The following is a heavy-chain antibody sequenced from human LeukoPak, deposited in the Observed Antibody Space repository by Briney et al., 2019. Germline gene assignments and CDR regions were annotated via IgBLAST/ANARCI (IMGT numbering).Heavy chain of an antibody. D-gene: IGHD3-22*01. Sequence: PSETLSLICTVSVDSITMYYWTCLRHPAGKGLEGLGRIYTSGRTNLNPFLKSRVTISLDTSKNQFYLKLSSVPAADTAVYYCARHTGRGYYYDSSGYYHPWGQGTLVTVSS. CDR1: VDSITMYY. CDR3: ARHTGRGYYYDSSGYYHP. V-gene: IGHV4-4*07. J-gene: IGHJ5*02. CDR2: IYTSGRT.